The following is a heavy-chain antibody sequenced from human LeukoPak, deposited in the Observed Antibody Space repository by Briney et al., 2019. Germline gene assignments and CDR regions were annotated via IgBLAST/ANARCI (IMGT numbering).Heavy chain of an antibody. Sequence: SETPSLTCAVYGGSFSGFYWSWIRQPPGEGLEWIGEINHSGSTNYNPSLKSRVSISVDTSKNQFSLKLTSVTAADTAMYFCARRPKSFDYWGQGTLVTVSS. CDR2: INHSGST. V-gene: IGHV4-34*01. CDR1: GGSFSGFY. CDR3: ARRPKSFDY. D-gene: IGHD6-6*01. J-gene: IGHJ4*02.